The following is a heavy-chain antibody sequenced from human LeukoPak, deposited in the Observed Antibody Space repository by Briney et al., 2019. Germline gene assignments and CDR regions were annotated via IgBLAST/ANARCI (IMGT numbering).Heavy chain of an antibody. CDR2: FDPEDGET. Sequence: ASVKVSCKVSGYTLTELSMHWVRQAPGKGLEWMGGFDPEDGETIYTQKFQGRVTMTEDTSTDTAYMELSSLRSEDTAVYYCATDPLGSSSSDYWGQGTLVTVSS. CDR3: ATDPLGSSSSDY. V-gene: IGHV1-24*01. J-gene: IGHJ4*02. D-gene: IGHD6-6*01. CDR1: GYTLTELS.